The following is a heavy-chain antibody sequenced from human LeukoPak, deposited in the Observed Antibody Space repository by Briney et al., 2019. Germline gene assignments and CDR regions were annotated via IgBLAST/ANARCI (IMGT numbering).Heavy chain of an antibody. V-gene: IGHV3-21*04. D-gene: IGHD6-13*01. CDR2: ISGSSIYI. CDR3: AKPTGYSSSLPLRY. Sequence: KTGGSLRLSCAASGFTFSSYTMNWVRQAPGKGLGWVSTISGSSIYIYYADSVKGRFTISRDNAQNSLYLQMNSLRVEDTAVYYCAKPTGYSSSLPLRYWGQGTLVTVSS. CDR1: GFTFSSYT. J-gene: IGHJ4*02.